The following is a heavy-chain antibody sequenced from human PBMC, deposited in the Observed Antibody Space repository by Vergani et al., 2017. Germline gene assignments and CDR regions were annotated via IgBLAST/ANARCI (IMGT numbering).Heavy chain of an antibody. CDR1: GFTFDDYA. J-gene: IGHJ4*02. D-gene: IGHD3-22*01. Sequence: EVQLVESGGGLVQPGRSLRLSCAASGFTFDDYAMHWVRQAPGKGLEWVSSISGGSNYIYYANSLKGRFTISRDNSKNSVYLQMNSLRAEDTAIYYCARKKYYDSKDYYQVEPFDYWGQGTLVTVSS. V-gene: IGHV3-9*01. CDR2: ISGGSNYI. CDR3: ARKKYYDSKDYYQVEPFDY.